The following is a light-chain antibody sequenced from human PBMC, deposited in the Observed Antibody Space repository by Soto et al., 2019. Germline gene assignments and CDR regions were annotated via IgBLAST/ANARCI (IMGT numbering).Light chain of an antibody. CDR3: QQYGSSPYT. J-gene: IGKJ2*01. V-gene: IGKV3-20*01. CDR2: GAS. Sequence: EIVLTQSPGTLSLSPGERATLSCRASESVSDNYLAWYQQRSGQAPRLVIYGASSRATGIPDRFSGTGSGTDFTLTISRLEPEDFAVYYCQQYGSSPYTFGLGTKLEIK. CDR1: ESVSDNY.